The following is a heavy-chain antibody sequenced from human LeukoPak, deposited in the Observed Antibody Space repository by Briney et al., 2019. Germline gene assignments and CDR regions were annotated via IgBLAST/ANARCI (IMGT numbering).Heavy chain of an antibody. CDR1: GFTFSSYS. CDR2: ISSSGTYM. D-gene: IGHD5-18*01. Sequence: GGSLRLSCAASGFTFSSYSINWVRQAPGKGLEWGSSISSSGTYMYYADSVRGRFTISRDNAENSLYLQMNSLSAEDTAVYYCARDRGFNYALYAFDIWGQGTVVTVSS. J-gene: IGHJ3*02. V-gene: IGHV3-21*01. CDR3: ARDRGFNYALYAFDI.